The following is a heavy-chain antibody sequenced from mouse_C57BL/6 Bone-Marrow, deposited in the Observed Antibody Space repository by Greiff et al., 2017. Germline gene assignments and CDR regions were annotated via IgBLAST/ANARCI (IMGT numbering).Heavy chain of an antibody. J-gene: IGHJ2*01. CDR2: IDPEIGDT. CDR1: GFTIKDDY. D-gene: IGHD2-3*01. CDR3: SSFDDNYFDV. V-gene: IGHV14-4*01. Sequence: EVQLQQSGAELVRPGASVKLSCTASGFTIKDDYIHWVKQRPEQGLEWIGWIDPEIGDTEYASKFQGKATITSDTSSNTAYLQLSSLTSEDTAVYYCSSFDDNYFDVWGQGTALTVAS.